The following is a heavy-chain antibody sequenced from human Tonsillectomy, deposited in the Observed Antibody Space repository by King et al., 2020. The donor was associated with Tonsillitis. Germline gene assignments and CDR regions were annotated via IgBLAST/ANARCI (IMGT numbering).Heavy chain of an antibody. V-gene: IGHV3-48*03. CDR1: GFTFSTYE. CDR2: IISSGSTI. Sequence: VQLVESGGGLVQPGGSLRLSCAASGFTFSTYEMNWVRQAPGKGLEWVSYIISSGSTIYYADSVKGRFTIFRDNAKNSLYLQMNSLRAEDTAVYYCARVSVVRGIYYFYYYMDVWGKGTTVTVSS. CDR3: ARVSVVRGIYYFYYYMDV. J-gene: IGHJ6*03. D-gene: IGHD3-10*01.